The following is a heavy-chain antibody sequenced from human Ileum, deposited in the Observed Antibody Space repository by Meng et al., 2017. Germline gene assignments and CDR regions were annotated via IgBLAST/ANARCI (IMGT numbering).Heavy chain of an antibody. D-gene: IGHD4-17*01. J-gene: IGHJ4*02. V-gene: IGHV4-39*01. CDR3: ARRAHYGDPPR. CDR2: IYYGGST. CDR1: SCSSTNNNYY. Sequence: QLRLQESGPGLVKPSETLSLTCSVSSCSSTNNNYYWVWIRRPPGKGLEWIGSIYYGGSTYYNPSLKSRVTISVDTSTNQFSLKLISVTAADTAVYYCARRAHYGDPPRWGQGTLVTVSS.